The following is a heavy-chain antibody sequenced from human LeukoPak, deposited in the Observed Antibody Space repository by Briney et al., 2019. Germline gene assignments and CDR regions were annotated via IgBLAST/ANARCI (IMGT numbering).Heavy chain of an antibody. D-gene: IGHD3-10*01. Sequence: GRSLRLSCAASGFTFDDYAMHWVRQAPGKGLEWVSGISWNSGSIGYADSVKGRFTISRDNAKNSLYLQMNSLRAEDTALYYCAKDIFKPAKWFGELMNAFDIWGQGTMVTVSS. CDR3: AKDIFKPAKWFGELMNAFDI. V-gene: IGHV3-9*01. CDR1: GFTFDDYA. CDR2: ISWNSGSI. J-gene: IGHJ3*02.